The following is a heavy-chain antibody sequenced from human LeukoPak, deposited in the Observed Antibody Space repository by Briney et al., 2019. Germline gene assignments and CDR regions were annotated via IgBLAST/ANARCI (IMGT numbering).Heavy chain of an antibody. CDR3: ARRSSSSEAGFYYYYMDV. V-gene: IGHV3-48*04. CDR2: ISSSSSTI. D-gene: IGHD6-6*01. Sequence: PGGSLRLSCAASGFTFSSYSMNWVRQAPGKGLEWVSYISSSSSTIYYADSVKGRFTISRDNAKNSLYLQMNSLRAEDTAVYYCARRSSSSEAGFYYYYMDVWGEGTTVTVSS. J-gene: IGHJ6*03. CDR1: GFTFSSYS.